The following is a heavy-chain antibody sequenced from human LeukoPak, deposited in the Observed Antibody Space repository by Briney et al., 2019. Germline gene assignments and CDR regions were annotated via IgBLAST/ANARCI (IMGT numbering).Heavy chain of an antibody. Sequence: GGSLRLSCSTSGFTFSTYWMSWVRQTPEKGLEWVANIKGDGRLINYADSVKGRFTISRDNAKNSLSLQMNSLTADDTGLYYCAREGLPYSRDYWGQGTLVTVSS. D-gene: IGHD4-11*01. CDR2: IKGDGRLI. CDR3: AREGLPYSRDY. J-gene: IGHJ4*02. V-gene: IGHV3-7*01. CDR1: GFTFSTYW.